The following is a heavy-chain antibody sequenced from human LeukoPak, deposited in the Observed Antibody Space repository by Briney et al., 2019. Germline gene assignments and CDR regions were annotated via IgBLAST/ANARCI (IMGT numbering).Heavy chain of an antibody. CDR3: ARVEHFGATVDY. CDR1: GYTFTGYY. V-gene: IGHV1-2*02. CDR2: INPNSGGT. J-gene: IGHJ4*02. D-gene: IGHD1-26*01. Sequence: GASVKVSCKASGYTFTGYYMHWVRQAPGQGLEWMGWINPNSGGTNNAQKFQGRVTLTRDTSISTAYMELSRLRSDGTAVYYCARVEHFGATVDYWGQGTLVTVSS.